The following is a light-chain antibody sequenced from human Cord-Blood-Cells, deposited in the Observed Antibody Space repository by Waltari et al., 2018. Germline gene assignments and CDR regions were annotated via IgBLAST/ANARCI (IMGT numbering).Light chain of an antibody. V-gene: IGKV3-20*01. CDR3: QQYGSSPRT. J-gene: IGKJ1*01. CDR2: GAS. Sequence: IVLTQSPGTLSSSPGERATLSRRASPSVSSSYLAWYQQKPGQAPTLLIYGASGRATGIPDRFSGSGSGTDVTLTISRLGPEDFAVYYCQQYGSSPRTFGQGTKVEIK. CDR1: PSVSSSY.